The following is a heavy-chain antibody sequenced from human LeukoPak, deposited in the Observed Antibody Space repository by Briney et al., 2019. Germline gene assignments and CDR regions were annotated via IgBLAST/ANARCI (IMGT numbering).Heavy chain of an antibody. Sequence: SETLSLTCTVSGGSISSGGYYWSWIRQHPGKGLEWIGYIYYSGSTYYNPSLKSRVTISVDTSKNQFSLKLSSVTAADTAVYYCAREDPVPAAAFDYGGQGTLVTVS. CDR2: IYYSGST. D-gene: IGHD2-2*01. V-gene: IGHV4-31*03. CDR1: GGSISSGGYY. J-gene: IGHJ4*02. CDR3: AREDPVPAAAFDY.